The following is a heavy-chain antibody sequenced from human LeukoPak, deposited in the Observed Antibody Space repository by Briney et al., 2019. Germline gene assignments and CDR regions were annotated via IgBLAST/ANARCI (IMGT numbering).Heavy chain of an antibody. J-gene: IGHJ6*02. CDR2: ISAYNGNT. V-gene: IGHV1-18*01. D-gene: IGHD6-19*01. CDR1: GYTFTSYG. CDR3: ASGYSSGWYKRYYGMDV. Sequence: ASVKVSCKASGYTFTSYGISWVRQAPGQGLEWMGWISAYNGNTNYAQKLQGRVTMTTDTSTSTAYMELRSLRSEDTAVYYCASGYSSGWYKRYYGMDVWGQGTTVTVSS.